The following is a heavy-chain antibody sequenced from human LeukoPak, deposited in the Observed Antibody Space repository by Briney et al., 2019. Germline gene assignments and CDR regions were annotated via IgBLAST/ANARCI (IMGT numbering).Heavy chain of an antibody. Sequence: SETLSLTCAVYGGSFSGYYWSWIRQPPGKGLEWIGEINHSGSTNYNPSLKSRVTISVDTSKNQFSLKLSSVTAADTAVYYCARGRRHWFDPWGQGTLVTVSS. D-gene: IGHD6-25*01. CDR1: GGSFSGYY. J-gene: IGHJ5*02. V-gene: IGHV4-34*01. CDR3: ARGRRHWFDP. CDR2: INHSGST.